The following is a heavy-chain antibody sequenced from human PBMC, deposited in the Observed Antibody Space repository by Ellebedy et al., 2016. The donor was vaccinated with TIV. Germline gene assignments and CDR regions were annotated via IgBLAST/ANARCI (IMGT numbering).Heavy chain of an antibody. CDR3: VSPAGSSGYWEAFDI. V-gene: IGHV3-72*01. D-gene: IGHD3-22*01. CDR1: GFTFSDHY. J-gene: IGHJ3*02. Sequence: GESLKISCAASGFTFSDHYMDWVRQAPGKGLELVGRTRNKANSYTTEYAASVKARFTIPRDDAKNSLYLQMNSLKTEDTAVYYCVSPAGSSGYWEAFDIWGQGTMVTVSS. CDR2: TRNKANSYTT.